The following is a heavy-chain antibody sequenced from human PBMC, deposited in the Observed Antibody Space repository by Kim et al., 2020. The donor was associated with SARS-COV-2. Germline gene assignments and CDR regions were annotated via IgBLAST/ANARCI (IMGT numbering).Heavy chain of an antibody. CDR2: INHSGST. CDR1: GGSFSGYY. D-gene: IGHD3-9*01. Sequence: SETLSLTCAVYGGSFSGYYWSWIRQPPGKGLEWIGEINHSGSTNYNPSLKSRVTISVDTSKNQFSLKLSSVTAADTAVYYCARGSWAQLRYFDWLLGAYAFDIWGQGTMVTVSS. J-gene: IGHJ3*02. V-gene: IGHV4-34*01. CDR3: ARGSWAQLRYFDWLLGAYAFDI.